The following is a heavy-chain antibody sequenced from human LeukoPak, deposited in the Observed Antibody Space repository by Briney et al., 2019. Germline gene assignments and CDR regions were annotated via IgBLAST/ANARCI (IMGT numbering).Heavy chain of an antibody. J-gene: IGHJ4*02. V-gene: IGHV3-74*01. CDR2: INSDGSTT. CDR1: GFTFRGHW. Sequence: PGGSLRLSCEASGFTFRGHWMHWVRQAPGKGLVWVSRINSDGSTTNYADSVKGRFTISRDNAKNTLYLQMNSLRAEDTAVYYCYCYGFWGGPAGGQGTLVTVSS. CDR3: YCYGFWGGPA. D-gene: IGHD3-3*01.